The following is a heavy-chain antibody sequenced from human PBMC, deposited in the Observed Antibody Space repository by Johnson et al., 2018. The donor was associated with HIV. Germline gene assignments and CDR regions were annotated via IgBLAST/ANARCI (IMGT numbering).Heavy chain of an antibody. V-gene: IGHV3-53*01. D-gene: IGHD2-21*02. CDR3: ARGRLAYCGGDCYPDAFDI. CDR1: GFTVSSYY. Sequence: VQLVESGGGLIQPGGSLRLSCAASGFTVSSYYMSWVRQAPGKGLEWVSVLFSGGSTYYADSVKGRFTISRDNSKNTLYLQMNSLRAEDTAVYYCARGRLAYCGGDCYPDAFDIWGQGTMVTVSS. J-gene: IGHJ3*02. CDR2: LFSGGST.